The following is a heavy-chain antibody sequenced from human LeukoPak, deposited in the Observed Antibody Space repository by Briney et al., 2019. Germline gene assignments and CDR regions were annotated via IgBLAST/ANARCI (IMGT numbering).Heavy chain of an antibody. Sequence: GGSLRLSCAASGFTFRKYWMSWVRQAPGKGLEWVANMNQDGGEKNYVDSVKGRFATSRDNARNSLYLQMNSLTVDDTAVYYCARDLGYSSFDYWGQGALVTVSS. CDR1: GFTFRKYW. V-gene: IGHV3-7*01. CDR3: ARDLGYSSFDY. J-gene: IGHJ4*02. CDR2: MNQDGGEK. D-gene: IGHD2-15*01.